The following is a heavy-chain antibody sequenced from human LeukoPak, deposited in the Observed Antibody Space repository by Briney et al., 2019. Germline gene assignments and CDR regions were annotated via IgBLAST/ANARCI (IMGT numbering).Heavy chain of an antibody. J-gene: IGHJ6*02. D-gene: IGHD2-2*01. Sequence: GGSLRLSCAASGFTFSSYGMHWVRQAPGKGLEWVAVISYDGSNKYYADSVRGRFTISRDNSKNTLYLQMNSLRAEDTAVYYSTRTPYYYYGMDVWGQGTTVTVSS. V-gene: IGHV3-30*03. CDR2: ISYDGSNK. CDR1: GFTFSSYG. CDR3: TRTPYYYYGMDV.